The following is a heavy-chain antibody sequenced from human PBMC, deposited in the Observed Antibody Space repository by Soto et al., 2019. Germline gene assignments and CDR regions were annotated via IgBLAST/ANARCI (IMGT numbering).Heavy chain of an antibody. Sequence: AGGSLRLSCVASGFSFSKYGMHWVRQAPGKGLEWVAFVSSDGNNKYYADSVKGRFTISRDNSRNTVYLQVDSLRIDDTALYCCAKDRVIQLLPIWPDPWGQGTLVTVSS. V-gene: IGHV3-30*18. D-gene: IGHD1-1*01. CDR3: AKDRVIQLLPIWPDP. J-gene: IGHJ5*02. CDR1: GFSFSKYG. CDR2: VSSDGNNK.